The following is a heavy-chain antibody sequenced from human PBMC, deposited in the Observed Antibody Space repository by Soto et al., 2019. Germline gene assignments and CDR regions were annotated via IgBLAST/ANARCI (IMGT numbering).Heavy chain of an antibody. CDR1: GFTFSDYY. Sequence: GSLSLSCAASGFTFSDYYMSWIRQAPGKGLEWVSYISSSSSYTNYADSVKGRFTISRDNAKNSLYLQMNSLRAEDTAVYYCASRQWLYGMDVWGQGTTVTVSS. CDR3: ASRQWLYGMDV. V-gene: IGHV3-11*06. J-gene: IGHJ6*02. D-gene: IGHD5-18*01. CDR2: ISSSSSYT.